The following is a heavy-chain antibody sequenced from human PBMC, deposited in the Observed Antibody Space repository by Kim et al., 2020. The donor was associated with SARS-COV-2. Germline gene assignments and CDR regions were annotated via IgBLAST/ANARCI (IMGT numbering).Heavy chain of an antibody. J-gene: IGHJ4*02. Sequence: YVDSVKGRFTISRDNAKNSLYLQMSSLRAEDTAVYYCARDGYYPKYYFDYWGQGTLVTVSS. V-gene: IGHV3-7*01. D-gene: IGHD5-18*01. CDR3: ARDGYYPKYYFDY.